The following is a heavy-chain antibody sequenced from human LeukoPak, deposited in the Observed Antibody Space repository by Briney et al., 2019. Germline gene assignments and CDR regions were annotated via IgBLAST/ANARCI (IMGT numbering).Heavy chain of an antibody. V-gene: IGHV3-13*01. Sequence: GGSLRLSCAASGFASSSYDIHWVRQAPGIGLEWISGIGSAGDTFYPDSVKGRFTISRENAKNSLYLQMNSLRVGDTAVYYCARGYYDSSGYYRGAFDIWGQGTVVTVSS. D-gene: IGHD3-22*01. CDR3: ARGYYDSSGYYRGAFDI. J-gene: IGHJ3*02. CDR2: IGSAGDT. CDR1: GFASSSYD.